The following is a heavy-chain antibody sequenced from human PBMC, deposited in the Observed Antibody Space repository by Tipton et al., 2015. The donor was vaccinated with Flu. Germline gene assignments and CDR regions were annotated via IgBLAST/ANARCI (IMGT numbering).Heavy chain of an antibody. Sequence: LRLSCAVSGGSMSTSDYYWGWIRQPPGKGLEWIGSIYFTGTTHYNPPLKSRVTISVDTSKNRFSLKLSSVTAADTAVYFCAREGRNSGGLDYWGQGTLVTVSS. CDR3: AREGRNSGGLDY. J-gene: IGHJ4*02. CDR1: GGSMSTSDYY. D-gene: IGHD1-26*01. V-gene: IGHV4-39*07. CDR2: IYFTGTT.